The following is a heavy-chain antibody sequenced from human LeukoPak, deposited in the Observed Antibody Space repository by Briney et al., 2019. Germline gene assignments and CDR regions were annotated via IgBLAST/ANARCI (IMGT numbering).Heavy chain of an antibody. J-gene: IGHJ4*02. CDR1: GFTFNDYW. V-gene: IGHV3-74*01. CDR3: ARRGSIHLWTY. CDR2: INPDGRTR. D-gene: IGHD5-18*01. Sequence: PGGSLRLSCAASGFTFNDYWMHWVRQGPGKGLVWVSRINPDGRTRGYADSVKGRFTISRDIAKNTVYLQMSSLGAEDTAVYYCARRGSIHLWTYWGQGTLVTVSS.